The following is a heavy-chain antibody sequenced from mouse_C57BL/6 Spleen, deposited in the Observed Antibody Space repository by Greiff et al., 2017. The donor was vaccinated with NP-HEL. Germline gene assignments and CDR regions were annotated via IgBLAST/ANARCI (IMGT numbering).Heavy chain of an antibody. CDR2: INPSTGGT. CDR1: GYSFTGYY. J-gene: IGHJ4*01. D-gene: IGHD2-4*01. Sequence: EVQLQQSGPELVKPGASVKISCKASGYSFTGYYMNWVKQSPEKSLEWIGEINPSTGGTTYNQKFKAKATLTVDKSSSTAYMQLKSLTSEDSAVYYGARGNDYDKGDYAMDYWGQGTSVTVSS. V-gene: IGHV1-42*01. CDR3: ARGNDYDKGDYAMDY.